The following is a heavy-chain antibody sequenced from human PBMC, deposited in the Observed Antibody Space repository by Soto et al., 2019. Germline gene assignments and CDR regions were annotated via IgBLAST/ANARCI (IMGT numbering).Heavy chain of an antibody. J-gene: IGHJ6*02. CDR1: GYTLIELS. D-gene: IGHD6-19*01. Sequence: ASVKVSCKVSGYTLIELSMHWVRQAPGKGLEWMARFDPESGEAIYAQKFQGRVTMTEDTSTDTAYMELSSLRSEDTAVYYCATDHQWLGDYYYGMDVWGQGTTVTVS. V-gene: IGHV1-24*01. CDR3: ATDHQWLGDYYYGMDV. CDR2: FDPESGEA.